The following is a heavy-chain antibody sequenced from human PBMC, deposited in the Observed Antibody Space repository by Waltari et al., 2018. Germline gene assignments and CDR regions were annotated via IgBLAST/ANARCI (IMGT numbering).Heavy chain of an antibody. CDR2: INHSGST. CDR3: ARGRHYYYGSGSYDY. CDR1: GGSFSGYY. Sequence: QVQLQQWGAGLLKPSETLSLTCAVYGGSFSGYYWSWIRQPPGKGLEWIGEINHSGSTNYNPSLKSRVTISVDTSKNQFSLKLSSVTAADTAVYYCARGRHYYYGSGSYDYWGQGTLVTVSS. V-gene: IGHV4-34*01. D-gene: IGHD3-10*01. J-gene: IGHJ4*02.